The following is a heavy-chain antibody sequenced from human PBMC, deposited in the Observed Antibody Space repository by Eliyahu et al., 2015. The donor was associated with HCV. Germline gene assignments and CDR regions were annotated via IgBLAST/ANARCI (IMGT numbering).Heavy chain of an antibody. D-gene: IGHD6-13*01. CDR3: AKDYPRIAAAGKRSYYFDY. Sequence: EVQLVESGGGLVQPGGSLRLSCAPSGFTFXSXAXXWVRQAPGKGLEWVSAISGSGGSTYYADSVKGRFTXSRDNSKNTLYLQMNSLRAEDTAVYYCAKDYPRIAAAGKRSYYFDYWGQGTLVTVSS. J-gene: IGHJ4*02. CDR2: ISGSGGST. V-gene: IGHV3-23*04. CDR1: GFTFXSXA.